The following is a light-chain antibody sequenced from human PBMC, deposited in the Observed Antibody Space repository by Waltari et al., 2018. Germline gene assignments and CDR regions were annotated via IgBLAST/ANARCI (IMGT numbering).Light chain of an antibody. CDR2: EVS. CDR3: QQSSHIPYT. J-gene: IGKJ2*01. CDR1: QNIRTR. Sequence: DVQMTQSPSSLSASIADRVTITCRASQNIRTRLIWYQQKPGRAPKVLIYEVSNLQSGVPSRFSGTGSGTDFTLTISSPQPEDSATYYCQQSSHIPYTFGQGTKLKIK. V-gene: IGKV1-39*01.